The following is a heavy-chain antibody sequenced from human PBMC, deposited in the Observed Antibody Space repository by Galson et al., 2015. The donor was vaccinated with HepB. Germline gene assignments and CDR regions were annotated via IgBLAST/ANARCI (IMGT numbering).Heavy chain of an antibody. CDR1: GFTFFSDA. D-gene: IGHD4-17*01. CDR2: LSGRSDST. Sequence: SLILSCAASGFTFFSDAMSWVRQAPGEGLEWVSGLSGRSDSTYYAASVTGRCTISRDNSKHPLYLRMTRLRAEATAVYYCATVLVGDLVVSWDYGDPYGNWGQGTLVTVSS. J-gene: IGHJ4*02. V-gene: IGHV3-23*01. CDR3: ATVLVGDLVVSWDYGDPYGN.